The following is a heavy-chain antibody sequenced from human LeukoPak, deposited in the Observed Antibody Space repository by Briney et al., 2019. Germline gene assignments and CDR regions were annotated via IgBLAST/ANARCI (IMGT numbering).Heavy chain of an antibody. V-gene: IGHV1-18*04. CDR3: ASGKGYSSGWYDYFDY. CDR1: GYTFTRYG. Sequence: VASVTVSCKASGYTFTRYGISWVRQAPGQGREWMGWISAYDGNTNYAQKLQGRVTMTTDTSTSTAYMELRSLRSDDTAVYYCASGKGYSSGWYDYFDYWGQGTLVTVSS. D-gene: IGHD6-19*01. CDR2: ISAYDGNT. J-gene: IGHJ4*02.